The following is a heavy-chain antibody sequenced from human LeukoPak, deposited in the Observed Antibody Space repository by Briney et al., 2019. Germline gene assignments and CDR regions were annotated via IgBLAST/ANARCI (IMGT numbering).Heavy chain of an antibody. J-gene: IGHJ6*02. CDR1: GYSFTSYW. CDR2: IYPGDSDT. D-gene: IGHD1-1*01. V-gene: IGHV5-51*01. CDR3: ARQGSYNDYYYYGMDV. Sequence: GESLKISCKGSGYSFTSYWIGWVRQMPGKGLEWMGIIYPGDSDTRYSPSFQGQVTISADKSISTAYLQWSSLKASDTAMHYCARQGSYNDYYYYGMDVWGQGTTVTVSS.